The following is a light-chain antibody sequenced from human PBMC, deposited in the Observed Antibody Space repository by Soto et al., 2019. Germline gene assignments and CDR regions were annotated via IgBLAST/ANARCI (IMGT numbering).Light chain of an antibody. Sequence: DIQMTQSPSTLSASGAGRVTITCRASQSVGTWVVWYQQKPGKAPKLLIYGASSLESGVPSRFSGSGSGTEFTLTIRSLQPDDFATYYCQQCNTYSAFGQGTRLETK. V-gene: IGKV1-5*01. J-gene: IGKJ5*01. CDR2: GAS. CDR1: QSVGTW. CDR3: QQCNTYSA.